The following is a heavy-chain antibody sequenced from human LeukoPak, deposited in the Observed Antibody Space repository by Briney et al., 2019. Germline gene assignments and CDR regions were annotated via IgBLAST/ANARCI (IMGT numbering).Heavy chain of an antibody. D-gene: IGHD1-26*01. CDR3: ARQFDGSHPNAFDI. CDR2: ITASGTAM. V-gene: IGHV3-48*02. J-gene: IGHJ3*02. Sequence: PGGSLRLSCAASGFTFSSYAMSWVRQAPGKGLEWVSHITASGTAMFYADSVKGRFTISRDNAKNSLYLQMNSLRDEDTAVYYCARQFDGSHPNAFDIWGQGTMVTVSS. CDR1: GFTFSSYA.